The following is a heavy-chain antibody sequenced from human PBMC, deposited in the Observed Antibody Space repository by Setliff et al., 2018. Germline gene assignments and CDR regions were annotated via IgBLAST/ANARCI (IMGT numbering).Heavy chain of an antibody. V-gene: IGHV4-39*01. CDR3: ARGTGTLDY. CDR2: IYYSGST. CDR1: GGSISNSSYY. Sequence: SETLSLTCTVSGGSISNSSYYWGWIRQPPGKGLEWIASIYYSGSTYYNPSLKSRVTISVDTSKNQFSLKLSSVTAADTAVYYCARGTGTLDYWGQGTLVTVSS. D-gene: IGHD1-1*01. J-gene: IGHJ4*02.